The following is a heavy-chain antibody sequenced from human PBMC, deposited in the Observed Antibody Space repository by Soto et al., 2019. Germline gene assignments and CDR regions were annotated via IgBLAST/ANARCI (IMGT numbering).Heavy chain of an antibody. J-gene: IGHJ4*02. Sequence: SETLPVTCTVSGASISYGGFSWSWIRQSPGKGLEWIGYISHLENTYFHPSFKSRLTMSIDRSRNQFSLNLSSVTAADRAVYYCVRGGGYDPFDYWGQGVLLSVSS. V-gene: IGHV4-30-2*06. D-gene: IGHD5-12*01. CDR2: ISHLENT. CDR3: VRGGGYDPFDY. CDR1: GASISYGGFS.